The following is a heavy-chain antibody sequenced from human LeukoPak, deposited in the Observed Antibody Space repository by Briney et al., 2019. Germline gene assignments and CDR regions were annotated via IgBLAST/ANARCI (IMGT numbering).Heavy chain of an antibody. Sequence: ASVKVSCKVSGYTLTELSMHWVRQAPGKGLEWMGGFDPEDGETIYAQKFQGRVTMTEDTSTDTAYMELSSLRSEDTAVYYCATGSRSVLPWFGEFDYWSQGTLVTVSS. D-gene: IGHD3-10*01. V-gene: IGHV1-24*01. CDR2: FDPEDGET. CDR1: GYTLTELS. CDR3: ATGSRSVLPWFGEFDY. J-gene: IGHJ4*02.